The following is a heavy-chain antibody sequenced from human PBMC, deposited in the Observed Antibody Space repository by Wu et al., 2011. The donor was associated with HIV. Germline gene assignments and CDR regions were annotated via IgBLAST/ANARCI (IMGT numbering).Heavy chain of an antibody. CDR3: ASQNPDLVVVVAATHAPDAFDI. CDR2: INPNNDGT. D-gene: IGHD2-15*01. V-gene: IGHV1-2*02. Sequence: QVQLVQSGAEVKKPGSSVKVSCKASGGTFRNSAISWVRQAPGQGLEWMGWINPNNDGTNSAQKFQGRVTMTRDTSISTAYMELSSLRSDDTAVYYCASQNPDLVVVVAATHAPDAFDIWGQGTMVTVSS. CDR1: GGTFRNSA. J-gene: IGHJ3*02.